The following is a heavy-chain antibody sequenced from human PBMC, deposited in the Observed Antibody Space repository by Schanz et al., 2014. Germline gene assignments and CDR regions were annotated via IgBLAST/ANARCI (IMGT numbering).Heavy chain of an antibody. J-gene: IGHJ6*02. CDR3: ATEGPRETRDPISYYFAMDN. CDR2: ISFSGNTI. D-gene: IGHD2-21*01. CDR1: GLIFSTYT. Sequence: EVQLVESGGGLVRPGGSLRLSCTTSGLIFSTYTLNWVRQAPGKGLEWISYISFSGNTIYYADSVKGRFTISRDNAKNSVFLQMTHLTAEDTAVYYCATEGPRETRDPISYYFAMDNWGQGTKVTV. V-gene: IGHV3-48*01.